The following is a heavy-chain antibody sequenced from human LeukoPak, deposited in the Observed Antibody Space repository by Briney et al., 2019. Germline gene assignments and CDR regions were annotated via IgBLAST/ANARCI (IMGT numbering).Heavy chain of an antibody. CDR1: GYTFSTYY. CDR3: ARAIRYQLLSDY. V-gene: IGHV1-8*02. J-gene: IGHJ4*02. D-gene: IGHD2-2*01. CDR2: MNPNGANT. Sequence: ASVRVSCKTSGYTFSTYYINWLRQAAGQGLEWMGWMNPNGANTGFAQNFQGRAAITRDTSTATAYLELSGLTSEDTAVYYCARAIRYQLLSDYWGQGTLVTVSS.